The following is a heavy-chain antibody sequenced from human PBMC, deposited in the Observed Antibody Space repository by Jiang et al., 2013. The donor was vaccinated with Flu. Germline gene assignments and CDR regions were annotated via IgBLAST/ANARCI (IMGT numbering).Heavy chain of an antibody. Sequence: TLTCTFSGFALTTSEMCVTWIRQSPGKALEWLARICGDDDPEFSTSLKTRLSVSRDTSKNQVVLTMTNMYPVDTGTYFCARSSHLVVYALDFWGQGTLVTVSS. CDR2: ICGDDDP. J-gene: IGHJ4*02. V-gene: IGHV2-70*11. CDR3: ARSSHLVVYALDF. D-gene: IGHD2-8*01. CDR1: GFALTTSEMC.